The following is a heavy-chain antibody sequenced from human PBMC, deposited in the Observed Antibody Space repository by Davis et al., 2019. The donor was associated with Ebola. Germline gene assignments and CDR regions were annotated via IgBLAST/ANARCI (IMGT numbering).Heavy chain of an antibody. V-gene: IGHV3-7*01. Sequence: GGSLRLSCAASGFTFSSYGMHWVRQAPGKGLEWVANIKQDGSEKYYVDSVKGRFTISRDNAKNSLYLQMNSLRAEDTAVYYCASGGYGSGGSCYSKGGQVYWGQGTLVTVSS. J-gene: IGHJ4*02. CDR3: ASGGYGSGGSCYSKGGQVY. CDR2: IKQDGSEK. D-gene: IGHD2-15*01. CDR1: GFTFSSYG.